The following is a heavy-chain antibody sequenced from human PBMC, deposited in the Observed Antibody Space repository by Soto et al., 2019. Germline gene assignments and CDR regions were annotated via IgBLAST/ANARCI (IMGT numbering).Heavy chain of an antibody. V-gene: IGHV1-18*01. CDR1: GYTFTSYG. D-gene: IGHD5-18*01. CDR3: ALRGYSYGTDYFDY. CDR2: ISAYNGNT. Sequence: ASVKVSFKASGYTFTSYGISWVRQAPGQGLEWMGWISAYNGNTNYAQKLQGRVTMTTDTSTSTAYMELRSLRSDDTAVYYCALRGYSYGTDYFDYWGQGTLVTVSS. J-gene: IGHJ4*02.